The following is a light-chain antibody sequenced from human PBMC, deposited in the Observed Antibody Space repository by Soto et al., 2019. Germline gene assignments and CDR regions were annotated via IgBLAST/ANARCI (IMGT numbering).Light chain of an antibody. CDR1: QSIDTD. CDR2: DAS. CDR3: QKRNMWPRT. Sequence: EIVLTQSPATLSVSPGERATLSCRASQSIDTDLGWYQQKRGQAPRLLIYDASHRAIGIPGRFSGSGAGTDFTVTISSLGPEDSAVYYGQKRNMWPRTFGQGPKVEI. J-gene: IGKJ1*01. V-gene: IGKV3-11*01.